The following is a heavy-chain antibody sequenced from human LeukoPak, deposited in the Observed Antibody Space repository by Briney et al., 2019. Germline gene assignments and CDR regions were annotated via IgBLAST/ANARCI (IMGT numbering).Heavy chain of an antibody. CDR2: MFGGGST. CDR3: ARDGTTLTNTAFDC. V-gene: IGHV3-66*01. CDR1: VFSIWNNY. J-gene: IGHJ4*02. Sequence: GGSLRLSCAASVFSIWNNYMICVRQAPGKGLECVSIMFGGGSTYYADSVKGRFTISRDNCKNSLYLQMNSLRGDDTAVYDCARDGTTLTNTAFDCGGQRSLLTV. D-gene: IGHD4-17*01.